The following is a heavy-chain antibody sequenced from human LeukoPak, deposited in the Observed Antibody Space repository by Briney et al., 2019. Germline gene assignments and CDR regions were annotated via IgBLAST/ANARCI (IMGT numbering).Heavy chain of an antibody. J-gene: IGHJ4*02. CDR2: IYSGGST. Sequence: GGSLRLSCAASGFTVSSNYMSWVRQAPGKGLEWVSVIYSGGSTYYADSVKGRFTISRDNSKNTLYLQMNSLRAEDTAVYYCASSYSSRRFDYWGQGTLVTVSS. CDR3: ASSYSSRRFDY. V-gene: IGHV3-66*02. D-gene: IGHD6-13*01. CDR1: GFTVSSNY.